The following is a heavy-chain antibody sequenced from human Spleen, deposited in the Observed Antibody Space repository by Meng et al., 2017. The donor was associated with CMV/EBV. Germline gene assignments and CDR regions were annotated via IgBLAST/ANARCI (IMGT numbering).Heavy chain of an antibody. Sequence: GGSLRLSCAASGFTFSSYAMSWVRQPPGKGLEWVSGIIGTGGSTYYADSVKGRFTISRDNSKNSLYLQMDSLRAGDTAVYYCARDGKYCSSGTCDYYVMDVWGQGTTVTVSS. CDR2: IIGTGGST. D-gene: IGHD2-15*01. V-gene: IGHV3-23*01. CDR3: ARDGKYCSSGTCDYYVMDV. CDR1: GFTFSSYA. J-gene: IGHJ6*02.